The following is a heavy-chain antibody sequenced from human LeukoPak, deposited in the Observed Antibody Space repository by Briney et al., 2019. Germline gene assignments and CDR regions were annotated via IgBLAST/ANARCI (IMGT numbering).Heavy chain of an antibody. J-gene: IGHJ4*02. V-gene: IGHV3-7*01. D-gene: IGHD3-10*01. CDR2: IKQDGSEK. CDR1: GFTFSSYW. Sequence: GGSLRLSCAASGFTFSSYWMSWVRQAPGKGLEWVANIKQDGSEKYYVDSVKGRFTISRDNAKNSLYLQMNSLRAEDTAVYYCAREAEYYGSGSYFDYWGQGTLVTVSS. CDR3: AREAEYYGSGSYFDY.